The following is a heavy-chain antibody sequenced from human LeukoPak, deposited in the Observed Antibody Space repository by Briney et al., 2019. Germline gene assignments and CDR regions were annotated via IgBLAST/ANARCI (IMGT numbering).Heavy chain of an antibody. CDR2: ISSSSSYI. D-gene: IGHD2-15*01. CDR1: GFTFSNYC. Sequence: GGSLRLSCAASGFTFSNYCMNWVRQAPGKGLGWVSSISSSSSYIYYADSVRGRFTISRDNAKNSLYLQMNSLRAEDTAVYYCAGGPVAAVTNWFDPWGQGTLVTVSS. J-gene: IGHJ5*02. CDR3: AGGPVAAVTNWFDP. V-gene: IGHV3-21*01.